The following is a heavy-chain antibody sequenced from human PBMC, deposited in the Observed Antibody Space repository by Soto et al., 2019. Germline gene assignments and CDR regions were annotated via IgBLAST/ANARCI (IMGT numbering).Heavy chain of an antibody. D-gene: IGHD3-22*01. J-gene: IGHJ4*02. CDR3: ARYYDSSGYYDY. CDR1: GGSTSSYY. CDR2: IYYSGSI. V-gene: IGHV4-59*01. Sequence: PSETLSLTGTVSGGSTSSYYCSWIRQPPWKGLEWIGYIYYSGSINYNPSLKSRVIISVDTSKNQFSLKLSSVTAAGTAVYYCARYYDSSGYYDYSGQGTLVTVCS.